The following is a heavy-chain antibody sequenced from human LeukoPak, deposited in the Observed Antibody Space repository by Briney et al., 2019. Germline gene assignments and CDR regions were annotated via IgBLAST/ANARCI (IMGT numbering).Heavy chain of an antibody. CDR3: AKDGPSNGSRLCT. CDR1: GFTFNSYA. D-gene: IGHD2-8*01. J-gene: IGHJ5*02. CDR2: ISGRGGST. Sequence: GGSLRLSCAVSGFTFNSYAMSWVRQAPGKGLEWVSGISGRGGSTYYADSVKGRFTISRDNSKNTLYVQMNSLRAEDTAVYYCAKDGPSNGSRLCTWGQGTLVTVSS. V-gene: IGHV3-23*01.